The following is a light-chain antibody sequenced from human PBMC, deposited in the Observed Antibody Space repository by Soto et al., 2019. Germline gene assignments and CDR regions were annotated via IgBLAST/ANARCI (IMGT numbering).Light chain of an antibody. Sequence: DIQMTQSPSTLSASIGDRVTITCRASESIRTWLAWYQQEPGKAPKLLIYDASDLENGVPSRFSGSGSGTEFTITIVDLKPEDFATYYGHQYNKWACGQGTKVDI. CDR2: DAS. J-gene: IGKJ1*01. V-gene: IGKV1-5*01. CDR1: ESIRTW. CDR3: HQYNKWA.